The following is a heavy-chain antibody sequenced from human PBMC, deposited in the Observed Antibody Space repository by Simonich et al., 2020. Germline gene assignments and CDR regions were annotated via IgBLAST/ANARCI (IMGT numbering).Heavy chain of an antibody. V-gene: IGHV4-34*01. CDR2: INHSGST. J-gene: IGHJ4*02. Sequence: QVQLQQWGAGLLKPSETLSLTCAVYGGSFSGYYWSWIRPPPGKGLEWIGEINHSGSTNYNPSLKSRVTISVDKSKNQFSLKLSSVTAADTAVYYCARGLIGGSYYYWGQGTLVTVSS. D-gene: IGHD1-26*01. CDR1: GGSFSGYY. CDR3: ARGLIGGSYYY.